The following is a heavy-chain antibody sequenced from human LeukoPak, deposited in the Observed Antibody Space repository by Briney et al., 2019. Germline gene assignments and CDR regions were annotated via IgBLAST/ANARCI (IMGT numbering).Heavy chain of an antibody. V-gene: IGHV4-59*01. CDR1: GGSISSYY. CDR3: ARAFSSSWYGVGYFDY. J-gene: IGHJ4*02. Sequence: SETLSLTCTVSGGSISSYYWSWIRQPPGKGLEWIGYIYYSGSTNYNPSLKSRVTISVDTSKNQFSLKLSSVTAADTAVYYCARAFSSSWYGVGYFDYWGQGVLVTVSS. CDR2: IYYSGST. D-gene: IGHD6-13*01.